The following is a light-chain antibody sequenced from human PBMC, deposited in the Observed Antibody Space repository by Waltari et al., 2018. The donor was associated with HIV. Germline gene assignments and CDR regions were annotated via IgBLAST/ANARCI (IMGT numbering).Light chain of an antibody. V-gene: IGLV1-47*01. J-gene: IGLJ2*01. CDR1: RSNIGTDY. Sequence: HSVLTQPSSASGTPGQRVTISCSGSRSNIGTDYVYWYQHLPGTAPKLLIYRNTQRPSGVPDRISGSKSGTSASLAISGLRSEDEADYYCAAWDDRQSGLLFGGGTRLTAL. CDR2: RNT. CDR3: AAWDDRQSGLL.